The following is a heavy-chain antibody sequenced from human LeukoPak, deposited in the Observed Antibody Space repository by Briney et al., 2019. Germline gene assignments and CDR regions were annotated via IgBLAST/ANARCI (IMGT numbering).Heavy chain of an antibody. Sequence: ASVKVSCKASGYTFTGYYMHWVRQAPGQGLEWMGWINPNSGGTNYAQKFQGRVTMTRDTSISTAYMELSRLRSDGTAVYYCARGAYDFWSGYPMSDYYYYMDVWGKGTTVTVSS. CDR1: GYTFTGYY. V-gene: IGHV1-2*02. CDR2: INPNSGGT. CDR3: ARGAYDFWSGYPMSDYYYYMDV. J-gene: IGHJ6*03. D-gene: IGHD3-3*01.